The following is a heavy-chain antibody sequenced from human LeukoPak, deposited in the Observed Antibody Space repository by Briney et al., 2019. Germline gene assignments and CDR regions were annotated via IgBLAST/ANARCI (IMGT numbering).Heavy chain of an antibody. J-gene: IGHJ3*02. CDR1: GYTFTGHY. CDR3: ARGRVHSWSDAFDI. CDR2: INSDSGGT. V-gene: IGHV1-2*02. D-gene: IGHD1-1*01. Sequence: ASVKVSCKASGYTFTGHYVHWVRQAPGQGLEWMGWINSDSGGTKCAQKFQGSVIMTRVTSISTAYMELSRLKSDDTAVYYCARGRVHSWSDAFDIWGQGTTVTVSS.